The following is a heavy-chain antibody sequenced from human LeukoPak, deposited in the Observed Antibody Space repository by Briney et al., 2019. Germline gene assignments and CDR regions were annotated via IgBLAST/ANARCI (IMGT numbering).Heavy chain of an antibody. J-gene: IGHJ4*02. D-gene: IGHD1-1*01. Sequence: GGSLRLSCAASGFTFSSYWMHWVRQAPGKGLEWVAVISFDGNKKVYADSVKGRFTISRDDPKNTVYLQMNNQRVEDTAVYYCAREGEIVNTGYFEYWGQGTLVTVSS. V-gene: IGHV3-30-3*01. CDR3: AREGEIVNTGYFEY. CDR2: ISFDGNKK. CDR1: GFTFSSYW.